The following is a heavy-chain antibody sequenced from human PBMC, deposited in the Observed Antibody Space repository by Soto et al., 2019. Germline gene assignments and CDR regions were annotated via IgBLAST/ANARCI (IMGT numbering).Heavy chain of an antibody. CDR2: ISYDGSNK. CDR1: GFTFSSYA. CDR3: ARDDYDILTGSPTPPRFDP. V-gene: IGHV3-30-3*01. D-gene: IGHD3-9*01. Sequence: PGGFLRLSCAASGFTFSSYAMHWVRQAPGKGLEWVAVISYDGSNKYYADSVKGRFTISRDNSKNTLYLQMNSLRAEDTAVYYCARDDYDILTGSPTPPRFDPWGQGTLVTVSS. J-gene: IGHJ5*02.